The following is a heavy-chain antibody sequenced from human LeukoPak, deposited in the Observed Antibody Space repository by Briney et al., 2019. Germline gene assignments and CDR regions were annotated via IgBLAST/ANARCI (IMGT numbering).Heavy chain of an antibody. CDR3: VKGFRAGGGGMDV. Sequence: GGSLRLSCAASGFTFRTLAMNWVRQAPGKGLEWVSTISDNGRSTHYADSVKGRFTISRDNSKNTLDLQMNSLKAEDTAIYYCVKGFRAGGGGMDVWRQGTTVTVSS. CDR1: GFTFRTLA. CDR2: ISDNGRST. J-gene: IGHJ6*02. V-gene: IGHV3-23*01. D-gene: IGHD1-26*01.